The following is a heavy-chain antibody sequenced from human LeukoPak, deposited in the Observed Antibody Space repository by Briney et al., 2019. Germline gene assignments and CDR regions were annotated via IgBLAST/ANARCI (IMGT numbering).Heavy chain of an antibody. D-gene: IGHD6-19*01. Sequence: HAGGSLRLSCAASGFTFSGYDMHWVRQAPGKGLEWVSAISGSGGSTYYADSVKGRFTISRDNSKNTLYLQMNSLRAEDTAVYYCARCKGGWSDHFYGMDVWGQGTTVTVSS. CDR1: GFTFSGYD. J-gene: IGHJ6*02. CDR2: ISGSGGST. CDR3: ARCKGGWSDHFYGMDV. V-gene: IGHV3-23*01.